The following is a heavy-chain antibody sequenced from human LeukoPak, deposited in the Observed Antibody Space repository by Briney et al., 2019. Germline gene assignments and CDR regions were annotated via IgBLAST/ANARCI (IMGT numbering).Heavy chain of an antibody. CDR3: AKRGVVIRVIRVGFHKEAYYFDY. V-gene: IGHV3-23*01. Sequence: GGPLTLLCGVSGIPLSNFGMRCVRQAPGKALEWVAGISDCGGSTNCADSVKRRFPIPRDHPKNTLYLQMHTLRPENTSVFFCAKRGVVIRVIRVGFHKEAYYFDYWGQGALVTVSS. J-gene: IGHJ4*02. CDR1: GIPLSNFG. CDR2: ISDCGGST. D-gene: IGHD2-21*01.